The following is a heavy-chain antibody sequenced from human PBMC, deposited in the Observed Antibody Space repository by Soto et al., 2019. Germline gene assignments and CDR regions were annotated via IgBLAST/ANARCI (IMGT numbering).Heavy chain of an antibody. CDR2: ISSSSSTI. CDR1: GFTFSSNS. V-gene: IGHV3-48*02. J-gene: IGHJ5*02. Sequence: EVQVVESGGGLVQPGGSLRLSCAASGFTFSSNSMNWVRQAPGKGLEWISYISSSSSTIYADSVKSRFTISRDNAKNSLYLQTNSLRDEDTAVYYCARVIWSGHLTSDLWGQGTLVTVSS. D-gene: IGHD3-3*01. CDR3: ARVIWSGHLTSDL.